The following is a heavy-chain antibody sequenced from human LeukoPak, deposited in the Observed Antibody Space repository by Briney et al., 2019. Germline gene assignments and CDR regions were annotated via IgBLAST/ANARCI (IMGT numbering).Heavy chain of an antibody. D-gene: IGHD1-7*01. J-gene: IGHJ4*02. Sequence: PGGSLRLSCAASGFTFDDYGMSWVRQAPGKGLEWVSGINWNGGSTGYADSVKGRFTISRDNAKSSLYLQMNSLRAEDTALYYCARDRRANYDENFDYWGQGTLVTVSS. CDR2: INWNGGST. CDR1: GFTFDDYG. V-gene: IGHV3-20*04. CDR3: ARDRRANYDENFDY.